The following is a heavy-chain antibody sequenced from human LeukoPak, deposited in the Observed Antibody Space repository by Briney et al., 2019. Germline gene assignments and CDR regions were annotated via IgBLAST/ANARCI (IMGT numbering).Heavy chain of an antibody. CDR3: AKGNPRIGYCSGGSCISPFDP. Sequence: GGSLRLSCAASGLTFSSYVMSRVRQAPGKGLEWVSAISGSGGSTYYADSVKGRFTISRDNSKNTLYLQMNSLRAEDTAVYYCAKGNPRIGYCSGGSCISPFDPWGQGTLVTVSS. V-gene: IGHV3-23*01. J-gene: IGHJ5*02. CDR2: ISGSGGST. CDR1: GLTFSSYV. D-gene: IGHD2-15*01.